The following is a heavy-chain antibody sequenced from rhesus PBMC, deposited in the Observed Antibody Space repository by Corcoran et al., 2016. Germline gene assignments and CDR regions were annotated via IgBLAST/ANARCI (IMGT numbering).Heavy chain of an antibody. Sequence: QLQLQESGPGLVKPSETLSVTCAVSGGSISSSYWSWIRQAPGKGLEWIGYIYGSGSSTNYNPSLKSRVTLSVDTAKNQLSLKLSSVNAADTAVYYCASGIAGKYDYWGQGVLVTVSS. J-gene: IGHJ4*01. CDR2: IYGSGSST. CDR3: ASGIAGKYDY. CDR1: GGSISSSY. V-gene: IGHV4-169*02. D-gene: IGHD1-1-1*01.